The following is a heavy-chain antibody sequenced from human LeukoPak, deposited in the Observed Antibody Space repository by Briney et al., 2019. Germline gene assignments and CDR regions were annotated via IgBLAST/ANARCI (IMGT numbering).Heavy chain of an antibody. Sequence: GGSLRLSCAASGFTFSSYSMNWVRQAPGKGLEWVSSISSSSSYIYYADSEKGRFTISRDNAKNSLYLQMNSLRAEDTAVYYCASHYYGSGSYYGGFDYWGQGTLVTVSS. D-gene: IGHD3-10*01. CDR1: GFTFSSYS. J-gene: IGHJ4*02. CDR2: ISSSSSYI. CDR3: ASHYYGSGSYYGGFDY. V-gene: IGHV3-21*01.